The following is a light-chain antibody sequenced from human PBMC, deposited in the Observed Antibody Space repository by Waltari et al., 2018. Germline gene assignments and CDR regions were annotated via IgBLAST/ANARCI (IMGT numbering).Light chain of an antibody. V-gene: IGKV2-28*01. CDR2: LGS. CDR3: MQARQTPNT. J-gene: IGKJ2*01. Sequence: EIVMTQSPLSLSVTLGEPASIPCRSSQRLLHSNGNNYLDWYLQKPGHSPQVLIYLGSNLASGVPDRFSGSGSGTDFTLGISRVEAENVGVYYCMQARQTPNTFGQGTKLEIE. CDR1: QRLLHSNGNNY.